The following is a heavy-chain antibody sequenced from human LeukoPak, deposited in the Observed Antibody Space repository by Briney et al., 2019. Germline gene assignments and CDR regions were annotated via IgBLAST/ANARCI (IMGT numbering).Heavy chain of an antibody. V-gene: IGHV4-61*02. D-gene: IGHD7-27*01. Sequence: SETLSLTCSVSGGSMNSGGDYWTWIRQPAGKQLEWIGLIYTGGSTNYNPSLKSRVTISIDTSKNQFSLKLTSVTVADTAVYYCARDRAGDSFDIWGQGTMVTVSS. CDR1: GGSMNSGGDY. CDR2: IYTGGST. CDR3: ARDRAGDSFDI. J-gene: IGHJ3*02.